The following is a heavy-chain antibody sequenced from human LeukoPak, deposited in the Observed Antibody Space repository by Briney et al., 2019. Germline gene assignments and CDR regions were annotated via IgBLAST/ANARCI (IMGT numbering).Heavy chain of an antibody. CDR3: ARGGTAMAADAFDI. D-gene: IGHD5-18*01. CDR2: IYHSGSS. J-gene: IGHJ3*02. V-gene: IGHV4-59*12. CDR1: GTSMTSYF. Sequence: PSETLSLTCTVSGTSMTSYFWSWIRQPPGKGLEWIGYIYHSGSSFYNPSLKSRVTISVDTSKNQFSLKLSSVTAADTAVYYCARGGTAMAADAFDIWGQGTMVTVSS.